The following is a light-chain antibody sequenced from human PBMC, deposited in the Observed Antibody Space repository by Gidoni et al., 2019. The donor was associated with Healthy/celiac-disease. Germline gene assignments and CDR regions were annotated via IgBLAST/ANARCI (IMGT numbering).Light chain of an antibody. Sequence: SPGERATLSRRASQSVSSYLAWYQQKPGQAPRLLIYDASNRATGIPARFSGSGSGTDFTLTISSLEPEDFAVYYCQQRSNWLPITFGQGTRLEIK. CDR2: DAS. V-gene: IGKV3-11*01. CDR1: QSVSSY. J-gene: IGKJ5*01. CDR3: QQRSNWLPIT.